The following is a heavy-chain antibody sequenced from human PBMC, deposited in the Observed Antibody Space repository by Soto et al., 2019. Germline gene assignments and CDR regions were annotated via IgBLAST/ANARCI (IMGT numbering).Heavy chain of an antibody. CDR3: AKDPSXGSYFDY. CDR2: ISYDGSNK. D-gene: IGHD6-19*01. CDR1: GFTFSSYG. V-gene: IGHV3-30*18. Sequence: GGSLRLSCAASGFTFSSYGMHWVRQAPGKGLEWVAVISYDGSNKYYADSVKGRFTISRDNSKNTLYLQMNSLRAEDTAVYYCAKDPSXGSYFDYWGQGTLVTVSS. J-gene: IGHJ4*02.